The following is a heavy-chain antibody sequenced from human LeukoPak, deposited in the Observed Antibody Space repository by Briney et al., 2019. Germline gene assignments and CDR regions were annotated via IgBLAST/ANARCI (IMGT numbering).Heavy chain of an antibody. V-gene: IGHV3-74*01. CDR1: GFTFSSYW. Sequence: GGSLRLSCAASGFTFSSYWMLWARHATGKGLVWVSRINSDGRCTHYADSVKGRFTISRDNAKNTLYRQMNSLTAKQTAVYYCARGDAYGSGSYFCWFDPWGQGTLVTVSS. CDR2: INSDGRCT. J-gene: IGHJ5*02. CDR3: ARGDAYGSGSYFCWFDP. D-gene: IGHD3-10*01.